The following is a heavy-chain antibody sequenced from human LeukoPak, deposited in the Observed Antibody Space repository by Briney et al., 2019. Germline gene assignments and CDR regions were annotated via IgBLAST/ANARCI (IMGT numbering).Heavy chain of an antibody. Sequence: HGESLKISCKGSGYSFTSYWISWVGQMPGKGLEWMGRIDPSDSYTNYSPSFQGHVTISADKSISTAYLQWSSLKASDTAMYYCARMRSSSWSPDFDYWGQGTLVTVS. CDR2: IDPSDSYT. CDR3: ARMRSSSWSPDFDY. J-gene: IGHJ4*02. CDR1: GYSFTSYW. D-gene: IGHD6-13*01. V-gene: IGHV5-10-1*01.